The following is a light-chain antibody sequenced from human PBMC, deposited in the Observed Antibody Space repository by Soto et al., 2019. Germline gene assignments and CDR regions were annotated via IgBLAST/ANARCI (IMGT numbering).Light chain of an antibody. V-gene: IGKV3-11*01. CDR1: ESVRSF. J-gene: IGKJ4*01. CDR3: QQRSNWPLT. Sequence: IVLTQSPATLSLSPGERATLSCRASESVRSFLAWYQQKPGQAPRLLIYDASNRATGIPARFSGSGSGTEFTLTISSLEPEDFAVYYCQQRSNWPLTFGGGTKVEIK. CDR2: DAS.